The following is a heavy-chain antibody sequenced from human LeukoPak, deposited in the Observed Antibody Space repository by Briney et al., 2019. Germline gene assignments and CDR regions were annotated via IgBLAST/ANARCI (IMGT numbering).Heavy chain of an antibody. Sequence: GGSLRLSCAASGFTFGSYAMSWVRQAPGGGLEWVSAISGSGDTTYHADSVKGRFTISRDNSENRLSLQMDSLRAEDTAVYFCAKDTTAWWYHRAYMDVWGKGTTVTVSS. J-gene: IGHJ6*03. D-gene: IGHD2-15*01. V-gene: IGHV3-23*01. CDR3: AKDTTAWWYHRAYMDV. CDR1: GFTFGSYA. CDR2: ISGSGDTT.